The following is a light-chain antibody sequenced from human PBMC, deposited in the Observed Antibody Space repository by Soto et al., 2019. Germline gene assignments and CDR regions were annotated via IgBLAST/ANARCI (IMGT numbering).Light chain of an antibody. J-gene: IGKJ2*01. CDR1: QSLLHSNGKNY. Sequence: DNVLTQSPLSLPVTPGEPASISCRSSQSLLHSNGKNYLDWYVQKPGQSPRLLIYLGFNRASGVPDRFSGSGSGTDFTLKISRVEAEDVGIYYCMQTLQSPVYTFGQGTKLDIK. CDR2: LGF. V-gene: IGKV2-28*01. CDR3: MQTLQSPVYT.